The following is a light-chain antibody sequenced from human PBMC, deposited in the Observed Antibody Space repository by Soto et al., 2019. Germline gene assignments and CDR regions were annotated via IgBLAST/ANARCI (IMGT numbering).Light chain of an antibody. Sequence: EIVLTQSPGTLSLSPGERATLSCRASQSINNRYLAWYQQKPGQAPRLLIYGASSRATGIPDRFSGSGSGTDFTTTISRLETEDFAVYYCQQFGSSPGFTFGPGTKVDMK. CDR1: QSINNRY. CDR3: QQFGSSPGFT. J-gene: IGKJ3*01. V-gene: IGKV3-20*01. CDR2: GAS.